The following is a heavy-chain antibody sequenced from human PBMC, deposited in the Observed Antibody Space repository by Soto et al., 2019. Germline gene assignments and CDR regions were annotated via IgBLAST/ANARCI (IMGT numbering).Heavy chain of an antibody. J-gene: IGHJ4*02. D-gene: IGHD5-18*01. CDR3: ARGLNGYLHYFDY. CDR2: INAGNGNT. Sequence: ASVKVSCKASGYTFTSYAMHWVRQAPGQRLEWIGWINAGNGNTKYSQKFQGRVTITRDTSASTAYMELSSLRSEDTAVYYCARGLNGYLHYFDYWGQGTPVTVSS. CDR1: GYTFTSYA. V-gene: IGHV1-3*01.